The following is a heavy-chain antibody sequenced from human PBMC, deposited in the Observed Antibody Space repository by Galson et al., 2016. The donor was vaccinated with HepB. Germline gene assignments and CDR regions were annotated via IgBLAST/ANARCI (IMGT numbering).Heavy chain of an antibody. CDR1: GFSISSYS. D-gene: IGHD3/OR15-3a*01. CDR2: IRSSGSAI. Sequence: SLRLSCAVSGFSISSYSMNWVRQAPGKGLEWVSYIRSSGSAIHYADSVKGRFTISRDNAKNSLYLQMNSLRDEDTAVYYCVRDPEALDYWGRGTLVTVSS. J-gene: IGHJ2*01. CDR3: VRDPEALDY. V-gene: IGHV3-48*02.